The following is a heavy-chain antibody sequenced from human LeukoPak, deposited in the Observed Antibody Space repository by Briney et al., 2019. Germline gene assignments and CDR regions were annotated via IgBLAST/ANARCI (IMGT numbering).Heavy chain of an antibody. Sequence: GGSLRLSCEASGFTFSNYAMSWVRQAPGKGLEWVSAISGTGSTPYYADSVKGRSTISRDNSKNTLYLQMNTLRAEDTAVYYCVRASVESGGAFDIWGQGTMVTVSS. V-gene: IGHV3-23*01. CDR2: ISGTGSTP. CDR3: VRASVESGGAFDI. J-gene: IGHJ3*02. D-gene: IGHD2-15*01. CDR1: GFTFSNYA.